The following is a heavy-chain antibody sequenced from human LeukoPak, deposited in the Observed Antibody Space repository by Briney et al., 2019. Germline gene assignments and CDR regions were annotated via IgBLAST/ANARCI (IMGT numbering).Heavy chain of an antibody. CDR2: IKSKTDGGTT. V-gene: IGHV3-15*01. CDR1: GFTFSNAW. CDR3: AREVDGYIARDAFDI. Sequence: GGSLRLSCAASGFTFSNAWMSWVRQAPGKGLEWVGRIKSKTDGGTTDYAAPVKGRFTISRDDSKNTLYLQMNSLRAEDTAVYYCAREVDGYIARDAFDIWGQGTMVTVSS. D-gene: IGHD5-12*01. J-gene: IGHJ3*02.